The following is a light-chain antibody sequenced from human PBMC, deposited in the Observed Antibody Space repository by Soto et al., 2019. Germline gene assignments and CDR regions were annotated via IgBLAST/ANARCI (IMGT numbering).Light chain of an antibody. CDR2: AAS. CDR1: QSLLHSNGYNY. V-gene: IGKV1-39*01. CDR3: QQANSFPWT. J-gene: IGKJ1*01. Sequence: MTQSPLSLPVTPGEPASISCRSSQSLLHSNGYNYLNWYQQKPGKAPKLLIYAASSLQSGVPSRFSGSGSGTDFTLTISSLQPEDFATYYCQQANSFPWTFGQGTKVDIK.